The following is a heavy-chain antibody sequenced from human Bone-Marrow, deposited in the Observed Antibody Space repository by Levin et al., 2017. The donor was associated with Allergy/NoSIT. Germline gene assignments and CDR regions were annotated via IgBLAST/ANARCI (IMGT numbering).Heavy chain of an antibody. CDR2: IHHSGTT. Sequence: SETLSLTCTVSGGSISSHYWSWIRQSPGKGLEWIGYIHHSGTTNYNPSLKSRVTFSMDTSKNQFSLRLTSVTAADTAVYYCALGSTGAFGPWGQGTLVTVSS. CDR1: GGSISSHY. J-gene: IGHJ5*02. CDR3: ALGSTGAFGP. D-gene: IGHD7-27*01. V-gene: IGHV4-59*11.